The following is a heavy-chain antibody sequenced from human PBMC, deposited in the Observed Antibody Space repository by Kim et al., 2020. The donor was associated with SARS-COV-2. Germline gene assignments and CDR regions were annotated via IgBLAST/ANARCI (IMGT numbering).Heavy chain of an antibody. V-gene: IGHV4-34*01. J-gene: IGHJ4*02. D-gene: IGHD5-18*01. Sequence: SLKSRVTISVDTSKNQFSLKLSSVTAADTAVYYCARGEGVQLWSRYYFDYWGQGTLVTVSS. CDR3: ARGEGVQLWSRYYFDY.